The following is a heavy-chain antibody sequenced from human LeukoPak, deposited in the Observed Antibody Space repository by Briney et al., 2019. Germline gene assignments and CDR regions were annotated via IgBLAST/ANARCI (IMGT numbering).Heavy chain of an antibody. V-gene: IGHV3-23*01. D-gene: IGHD5-12*01. CDR2: ISGSGGST. J-gene: IGHJ4*02. CDR3: AKGYSGYDTHDY. CDR1: GFTFNNYA. Sequence: GGSLRLSCAASGFTFNNYAMSWVRQAPGRGLEWVSSISGSGGSTYYADSVKGRFTISRDNSKNTLYLQVNSLRAEDTAVYYCAKGYSGYDTHDYWGQGTLVTVSS.